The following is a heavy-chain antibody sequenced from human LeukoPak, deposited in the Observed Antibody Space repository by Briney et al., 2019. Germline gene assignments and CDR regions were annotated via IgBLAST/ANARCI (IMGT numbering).Heavy chain of an antibody. Sequence: ASVKVSRKASGYAFTSYGISWVRQAPGQGLEWMGWISAYNGNTNYAQKLQGRVTMTTDTSTSTAYMELRSLRSDDTAVYYCARALYYYDSSGYPDYWGQGTLVTVSS. CDR3: ARALYYYDSSGYPDY. D-gene: IGHD3-22*01. J-gene: IGHJ4*02. V-gene: IGHV1-18*01. CDR1: GYAFTSYG. CDR2: ISAYNGNT.